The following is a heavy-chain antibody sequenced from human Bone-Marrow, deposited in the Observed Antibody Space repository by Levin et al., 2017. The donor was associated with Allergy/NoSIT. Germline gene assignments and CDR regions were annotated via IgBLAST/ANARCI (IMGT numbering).Heavy chain of an antibody. J-gene: IGHJ4*02. Sequence: GGSLRLSCAASGFTVSSNYVSWVRQAPGKGLEWISLIYSGGSTYYADSVRDRFTISRDTSTNTVSLQMNSLRAEDTAVYYCARVKMGTIIIDNYLDYWGQGTQVTVSS. CDR1: GFTVSSNY. CDR3: ARVKMGTIIIDNYLDY. V-gene: IGHV3-66*01. CDR2: IYSGGST. D-gene: IGHD3-10*01.